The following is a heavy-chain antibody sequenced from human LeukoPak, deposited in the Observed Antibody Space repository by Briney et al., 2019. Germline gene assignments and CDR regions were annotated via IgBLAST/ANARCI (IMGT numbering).Heavy chain of an antibody. D-gene: IGHD3-3*01. CDR1: GGSISSSSYY. J-gene: IGHJ4*02. CDR2: IYYSGST. Sequence: SETLSLTCTVSGGSISSSSYYWGWIRQPPGKGLEWIGYIYYSGSTYYNPSLKSRVTISVDTSKNQFSLKLSSVTAADTAVYYCARVGSGTIFGVADFDYWGQGTLVTVSS. CDR3: ARVGSGTIFGVADFDY. V-gene: IGHV4-39*07.